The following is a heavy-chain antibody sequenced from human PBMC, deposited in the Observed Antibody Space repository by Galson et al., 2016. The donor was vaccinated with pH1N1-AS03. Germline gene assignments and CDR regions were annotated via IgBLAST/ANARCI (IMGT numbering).Heavy chain of an antibody. V-gene: IGHV3-53*01. CDR2: IYGGGDT. D-gene: IGHD3-16*01. Sequence: SLRLSCAASGFTINNNYMSWVRQAPGKGLEWVSVIYGGGDTFYADSVKGRFTISRDNSKNTVYLQMNSLRVEDTAVYYCAREPWGSTQGEYWGQGNLVTVSS. J-gene: IGHJ4*02. CDR1: GFTINNNY. CDR3: AREPWGSTQGEY.